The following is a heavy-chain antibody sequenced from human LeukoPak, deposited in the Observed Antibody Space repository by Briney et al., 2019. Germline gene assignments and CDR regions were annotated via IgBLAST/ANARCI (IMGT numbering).Heavy chain of an antibody. D-gene: IGHD2-2*01. CDR3: ARGDVVPAAIRMDV. J-gene: IGHJ6*03. V-gene: IGHV1-46*01. Sequence: RASVKVSCKASGYTFTSYQMHWVRQAPGQGLEWMGIINPSGGSTSYAQKFQGRVTITADESTSTAYMELSSLRSEDTAVYYCARGDVVPAAIRMDVWGKGTTVTVSS. CDR2: INPSGGST. CDR1: GYTFTSYQ.